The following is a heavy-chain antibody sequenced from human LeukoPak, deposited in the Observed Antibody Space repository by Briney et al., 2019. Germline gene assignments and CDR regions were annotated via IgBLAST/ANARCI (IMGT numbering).Heavy chain of an antibody. Sequence: ASVKVSCKASGYTFTGYYMHWVRQAPGQGLEWMGWINPNSGGTNYAQKFQGRVTMTRDTSISTAYMELSRLRSDDTAVYYCARKKSSSSWYQHEYYFDYWGQGTLVTVSS. CDR3: ARKKSSSSWYQHEYYFDY. V-gene: IGHV1-2*02. J-gene: IGHJ4*02. CDR2: INPNSGGT. D-gene: IGHD6-13*01. CDR1: GYTFTGYY.